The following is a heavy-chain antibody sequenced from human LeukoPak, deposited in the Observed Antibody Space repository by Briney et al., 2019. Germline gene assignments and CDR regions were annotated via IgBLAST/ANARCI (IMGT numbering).Heavy chain of an antibody. CDR3: ARALTTLYYHYYMEV. CDR2: ISAYNGNT. CDR1: GYTFTSYG. D-gene: IGHD4/OR15-4a*01. Sequence: ASVKVSCKASGYTFTSYGISWVRQAPGQGLEWMGWISAYNGNTNYAQKLQGRVTMTTDTSTSTAYMELRSLRSDDTAVYYCARALTTLYYHYYMEVRGKGTTVTVSS. V-gene: IGHV1-18*01. J-gene: IGHJ6*03.